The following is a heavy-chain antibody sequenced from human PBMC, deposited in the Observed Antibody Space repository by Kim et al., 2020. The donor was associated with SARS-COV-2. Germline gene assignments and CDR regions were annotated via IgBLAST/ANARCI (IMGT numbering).Heavy chain of an antibody. CDR2: INSDGSST. J-gene: IGHJ6*02. V-gene: IGHV3-74*01. CDR3: ARVTAAAGTGYYYYGMDV. D-gene: IGHD6-13*01. Sequence: GGSLRLSCAASGFTFSSYWMHWVRQAPAKGLVWVSRINSDGSSTSYADSVKGRFTISRDNAKNTLYLQMNSLRAEDTAVYYCARVTAAAGTGYYYYGMDVWGQGTTVTVSS. CDR1: GFTFSSYW.